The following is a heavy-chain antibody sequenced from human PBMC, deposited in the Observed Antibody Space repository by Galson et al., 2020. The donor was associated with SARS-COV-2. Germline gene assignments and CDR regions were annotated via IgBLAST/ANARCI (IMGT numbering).Heavy chain of an antibody. J-gene: IGHJ5*02. V-gene: IGHV2-5*02. CDR3: AHRPQLILLHGWFDP. CDR1: GFTLSTSGVG. CDR2: IYWDDDK. Sequence: ESGPTLVKHTQTLTLTCTFSGFTLSTSGVGVGWIRQPPGKALEWLALIYWDDDKRYSPSLKSRLTITKDTSKNQVVLTMTNMDPVDTATYYCAHRPQLILLHGWFDPWGQGTLVTVSS. D-gene: IGHD2-15*01.